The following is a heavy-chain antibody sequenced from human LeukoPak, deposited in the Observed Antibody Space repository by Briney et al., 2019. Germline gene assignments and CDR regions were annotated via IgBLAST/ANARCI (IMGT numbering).Heavy chain of an antibody. Sequence: PSETLSLTSTDTGGSISSYYWSWIRQPPGKRLEWIGYIYYSGSTNYNPSLKSRVTISVDTSKKQVSLKLSSVTAADSAVYYCARTNYGSGSTYGMDVWGQGTTVTVSS. V-gene: IGHV4-59*01. CDR1: GGSISSYY. CDR3: ARTNYGSGSTYGMDV. J-gene: IGHJ6*02. D-gene: IGHD3-10*01. CDR2: IYYSGST.